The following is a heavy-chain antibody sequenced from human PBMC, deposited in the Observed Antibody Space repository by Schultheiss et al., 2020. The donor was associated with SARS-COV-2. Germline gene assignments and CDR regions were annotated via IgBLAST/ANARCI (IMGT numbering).Heavy chain of an antibody. CDR3: ARDFVREPLRFLEWLSSKTKLEYYYYYMDV. J-gene: IGHJ6*03. CDR2: ISAYNGNT. Sequence: ASVKVSCKASGYTFTSYGISWVRQAPGQGLEWMGWISAYNGNTNYAQKLQGRVTMTTDTSTSTAYMELRSLRSDDTAVYYCARDFVREPLRFLEWLSSKTKLEYYYYYMDVWGKGTTVTVSS. D-gene: IGHD3-3*01. V-gene: IGHV1-18*01. CDR1: GYTFTSYG.